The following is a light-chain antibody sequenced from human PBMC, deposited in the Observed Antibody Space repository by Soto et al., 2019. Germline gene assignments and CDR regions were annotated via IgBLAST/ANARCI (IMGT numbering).Light chain of an antibody. V-gene: IGKV1-5*01. CDR1: QSISSW. J-gene: IGKJ2*01. CDR3: QQYYSTPPT. CDR2: DAS. Sequence: DIQMTQSPSTLSASVGDRVTITCRASQSISSWLAWYQQKPGKAPKLLIYDASSLESGVPSRFSGSGSATEFTLTISSLQAEDVAVYYCQQYYSTPPTFGQGTKLEIK.